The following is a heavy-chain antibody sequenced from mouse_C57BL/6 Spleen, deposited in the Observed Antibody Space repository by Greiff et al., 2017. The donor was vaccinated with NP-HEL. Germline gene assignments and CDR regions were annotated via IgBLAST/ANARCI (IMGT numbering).Heavy chain of an antibody. V-gene: IGHV1-69*01. D-gene: IGHD3-2*02. Sequence: QVQLQQPGAELVMPGASVKLSCKASGYTFTSYWMHWVKQRPGQGLEWIGEIDPSDSYTTSNQKFKGKSTLPVDKSSSTAYMQLSSLTSEDSAVYYCARGVDSSGSYAMDYWGQGTSVTVSS. CDR2: IDPSDSYT. J-gene: IGHJ4*01. CDR1: GYTFTSYW. CDR3: ARGVDSSGSYAMDY.